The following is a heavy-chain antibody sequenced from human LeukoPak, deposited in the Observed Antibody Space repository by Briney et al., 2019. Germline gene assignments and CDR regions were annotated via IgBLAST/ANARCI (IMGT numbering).Heavy chain of an antibody. CDR2: IYYSGST. V-gene: IGHV4-31*03. J-gene: IGHJ6*02. CDR3: ARAKGSSSEDYYYYGMDV. D-gene: IGHD6-6*01. CDR1: GGSISSGGYY. Sequence: SETLSLTCTVSGGSISSGGYYWSWIRQHPGKGLEWIGYIYYSGSTYYNPSLKSRVTISVDTSKNQLSLKLSSVTAADTAVYYCARAKGSSSEDYYYYGMDVWGQGTTVTVSS.